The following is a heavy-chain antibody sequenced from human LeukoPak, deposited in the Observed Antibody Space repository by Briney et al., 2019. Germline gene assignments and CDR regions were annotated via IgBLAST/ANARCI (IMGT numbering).Heavy chain of an antibody. CDR1: GGTFSSYA. J-gene: IGHJ3*02. Sequence: GASVKVSCKASGGTFSSYAISWVRQAPGQGLEWMGGIIPIFGTANYAQKFQGRVTITADESTSTAYMELSSLRSEDTAVYYCARKTYYYDYPFINDAFDIWGQGTMVTVPS. CDR3: ARKTYYYDYPFINDAFDI. CDR2: IIPIFGTA. D-gene: IGHD3-22*01. V-gene: IGHV1-69*01.